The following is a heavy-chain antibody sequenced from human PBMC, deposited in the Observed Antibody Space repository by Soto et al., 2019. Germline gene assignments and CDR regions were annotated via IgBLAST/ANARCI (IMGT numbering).Heavy chain of an antibody. V-gene: IGHV3-74*01. J-gene: IGHJ4*02. CDR3: ARGDGYNGYYFDY. Sequence: PGGSLRLSCAASGFTFSSYWMHWVRQAPGKGLVWVSRINSDGSSTSYTDSVKGRFTISRDNAKNTLYLQMNSLRAEDTAVYYCARGDGYNGYYFDYWGQGTLVTVSS. CDR1: GFTFSSYW. D-gene: IGHD5-12*01. CDR2: INSDGSST.